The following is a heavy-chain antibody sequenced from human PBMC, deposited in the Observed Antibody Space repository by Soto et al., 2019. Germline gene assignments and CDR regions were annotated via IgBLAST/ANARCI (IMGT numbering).Heavy chain of an antibody. CDR3: VRGSSYSSSWYAGFDI. Sequence: GGSLRLSCAASGFTFRIYWMSWVRQAPGKGLEWVAKIKQDGSEKYYVDSVKGRFTISRDNAKNSLDVQMNSLRAEDTAVYYCVRGSSYSSSWYAGFDIWGQGTMVTVSS. J-gene: IGHJ3*02. CDR2: IKQDGSEK. CDR1: GFTFRIYW. D-gene: IGHD6-13*01. V-gene: IGHV3-7*05.